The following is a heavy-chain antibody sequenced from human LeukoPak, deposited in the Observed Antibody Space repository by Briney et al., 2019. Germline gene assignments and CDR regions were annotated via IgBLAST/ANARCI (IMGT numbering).Heavy chain of an antibody. V-gene: IGHV4-39*07. CDR2: VYYSGST. CDR1: GGSISSTNYY. J-gene: IGHJ4*02. D-gene: IGHD3-10*01. Sequence: PSETLSLTCTVSGGSISSTNYYWGWIRQPPGKGLEWIGSVYYSGSTYYNPSLKSRVTILVDKSKNQFSLKLNSVTAADTAVYYCARAHGSGTSLFDYWGQGTLVTVSS. CDR3: ARAHGSGTSLFDY.